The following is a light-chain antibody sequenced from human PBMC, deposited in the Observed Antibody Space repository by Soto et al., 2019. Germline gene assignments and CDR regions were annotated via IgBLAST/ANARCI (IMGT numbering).Light chain of an antibody. J-gene: IGLJ2*01. CDR2: DVS. V-gene: IGLV2-14*03. Sequence: SALAQPASVSGSPGQSITISCTGTSSDVGVYKYVSWYQQHPGKAPKLIIYDVSNRPSGVFNRFSGSKSGNTASLTISGLQAEDEAEYYCSSYTGSRDVVFGGGTKLTVL. CDR3: SSYTGSRDVV. CDR1: SSDVGVYKY.